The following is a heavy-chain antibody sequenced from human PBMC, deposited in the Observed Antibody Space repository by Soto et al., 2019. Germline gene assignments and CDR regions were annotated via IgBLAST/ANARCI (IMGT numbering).Heavy chain of an antibody. CDR1: GFSFSSSD. V-gene: IGHV3-23*01. CDR3: AKHWDC. Sequence: EVQLLESGGGLVQPGGSLRLSCAASGFSFSSSDMSWVRQAPGKGLEWISTITANGGTTYYADSVKGRFTISRDNSKNMLYLQVNILRAEYTALYYCAKHWDCWGQGTLVIVSS. CDR2: ITANGGTT. J-gene: IGHJ4*02.